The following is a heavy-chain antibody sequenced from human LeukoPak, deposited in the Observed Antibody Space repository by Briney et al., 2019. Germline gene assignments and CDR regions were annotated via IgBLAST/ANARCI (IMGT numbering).Heavy chain of an antibody. D-gene: IGHD6-6*01. Sequence: GGALRVSCAASGFTFSSYAMSWVRQAPGKGLAWVSAICGGSTYYANSVKGRFTISRDNSKNTLYLQMNGLRAEDTAVYYCAKDRIAARSFDYWGQGTLVTVSS. CDR1: GFTFSSYA. CDR3: AKDRIAARSFDY. CDR2: ICGGST. J-gene: IGHJ4*02. V-gene: IGHV3-23*01.